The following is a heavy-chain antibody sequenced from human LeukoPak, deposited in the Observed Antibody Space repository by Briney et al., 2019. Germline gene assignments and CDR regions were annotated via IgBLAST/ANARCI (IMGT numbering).Heavy chain of an antibody. D-gene: IGHD1/OR15-1a*01. CDR3: ARGGGSFSTTRPDY. V-gene: IGHV4-31*03. CDR2: IYYSGST. J-gene: IGHJ4*02. CDR1: GGSISSGGYY. Sequence: SETLSLTCTVSGGSISSGGYYWSWIRQHPGKGLEWIGYIYYSGSTYYNPSLKSRVTISVDTSKNQFSLKLSSVTAADTAVYYCARGGGSFSTTRPDYWGQGTLVTVSS.